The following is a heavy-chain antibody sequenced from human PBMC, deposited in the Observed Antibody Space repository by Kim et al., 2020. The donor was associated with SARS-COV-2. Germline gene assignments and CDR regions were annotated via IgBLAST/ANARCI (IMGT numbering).Heavy chain of an antibody. CDR3: ARAGRIAAAGRGRGGEDY. CDR1: GGSISSSNW. V-gene: IGHV4-4*02. D-gene: IGHD6-13*01. Sequence: SETLSLTCAVSGGSISSSNWWSWVRQPPGKGLEWIGEIYHSGSTNYNPSLKSRVTISVDKSKNQFSLKLSSVTAADTAVYYCARAGRIAAAGRGRGGEDYWGQGTLVTVSS. J-gene: IGHJ4*02. CDR2: IYHSGST.